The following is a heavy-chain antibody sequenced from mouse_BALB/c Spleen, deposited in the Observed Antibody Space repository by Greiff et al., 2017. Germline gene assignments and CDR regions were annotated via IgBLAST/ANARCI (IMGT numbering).Heavy chain of an antibody. CDR2: ISSGGSYT. D-gene: IGHD1-1*01. J-gene: IGHJ4*01. V-gene: IGHV5-9-4*01. CDR3: ARAYYYGSSYYAMDY. CDR1: GFTFSSSA. Sequence: EVKLVESGGGLVKPGGSLKLSCAASGFTFSSSAMSWVRQSPEKRLEWVAEISSGGSYTYYPATVTGRFTISRDNAKNTLYLEMSSLMSEDTAMYYCARAYYYGSSYYAMDYWGQGTSVTVSS.